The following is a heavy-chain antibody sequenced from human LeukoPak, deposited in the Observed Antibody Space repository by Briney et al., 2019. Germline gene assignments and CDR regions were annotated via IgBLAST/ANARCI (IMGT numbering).Heavy chain of an antibody. CDR1: GYTLTELS. J-gene: IGHJ4*02. D-gene: IGHD3-16*01. CDR2: FDPKDGET. CDR3: ARDSPLGESQFDY. V-gene: IGHV1-24*01. Sequence: GASVKVSCKVSGYTLTELSMHWVRQAPGKGLEWMGGFDPKDGETIYAQKFQGRVTMTTETSTATAYMELWSLRSDDTAVYYCARDSPLGESQFDYWGQGTLVTVSS.